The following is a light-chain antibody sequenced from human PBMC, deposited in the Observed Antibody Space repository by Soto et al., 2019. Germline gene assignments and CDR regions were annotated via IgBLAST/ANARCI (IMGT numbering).Light chain of an antibody. J-gene: IGLJ2*01. CDR2: EDN. CDR1: SSDVGSYHL. CDR3: CAFVRSNALV. V-gene: IGLV2-23*01. Sequence: QSVLTQPASVSGSPGQSITISCTGTSSDVGSYHLVSWYQHHPGKGPKFIIYEDNKRPSGVSNRFSGSKSGNTASLTISGLQAEDEADYYCCAFVRSNALVFGGGTKLTVL.